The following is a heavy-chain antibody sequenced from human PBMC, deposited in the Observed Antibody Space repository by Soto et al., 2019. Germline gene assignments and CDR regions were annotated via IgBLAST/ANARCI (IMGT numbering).Heavy chain of an antibody. CDR1: GGSISSGGYY. CDR3: ARDRRYYDSSGSSYYYYGMDV. Sequence: QVQLQESGPGLVKPSQTLSLTCTVSGGSISSGGYYWSWIRQHPGKGLEWLGYIYYSGSTYYNPSLKSRVTISVDTSKNQFSLKLSAVIAADTAVYNCARDRRYYDSSGSSYYYYGMDVWGQVNTVTVSA. V-gene: IGHV4-31*03. D-gene: IGHD3-22*01. CDR2: IYYSGST. J-gene: IGHJ6*01.